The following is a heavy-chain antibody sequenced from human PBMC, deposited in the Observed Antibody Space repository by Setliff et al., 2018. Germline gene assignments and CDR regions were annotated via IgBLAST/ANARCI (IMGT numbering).Heavy chain of an antibody. CDR1: GASISTYY. CDR2: VYYSGMT. V-gene: IGHV4-59*04. Sequence: PSETLSLTCSVSGASISTYYWSWVRQTPGKGLEWIGNVYYSGMTYSNPSLESRVTMSVETSKNQFSLKLNSVTAADTAVYYCASPPSYYDSSGYYYLAYWGQGTLVTVSS. D-gene: IGHD3-22*01. CDR3: ASPPSYYDSSGYYYLAY. J-gene: IGHJ4*02.